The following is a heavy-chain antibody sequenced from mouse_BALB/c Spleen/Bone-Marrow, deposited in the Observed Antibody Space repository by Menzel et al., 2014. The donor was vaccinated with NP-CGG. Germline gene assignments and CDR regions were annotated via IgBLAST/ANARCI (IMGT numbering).Heavy chain of an antibody. CDR3: ARGSYFYSMDY. CDR2: MWAGGST. J-gene: IGHJ4*01. V-gene: IGHV2-9*02. CDR1: GFSLASYG. Sequence: VMLVESGPGLVAPPQSLSITCTISGFSLASYGVHWVRQPPGKGLEWLGVMWAGGSTNYNSALMSKLSISKDNSESQVFLKMNSLQTHDTAMYYCARGSYFYSMDYWGQGTSVTVSS.